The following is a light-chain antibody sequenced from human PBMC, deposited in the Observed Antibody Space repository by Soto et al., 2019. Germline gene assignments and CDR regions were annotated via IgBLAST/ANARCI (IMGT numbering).Light chain of an antibody. CDR1: QGISTY. J-gene: IGKJ4*01. Sequence: DIQLTQSPSFLSASVGDRVTIACRSSQGISTYLAWYQQKPGKAPKVLMYGASTLQSGVPSRFSGSGSGTDFTLTISSLQPEDFATYYCQQFNSYPRTFGGGTKVDIK. V-gene: IGKV1-9*01. CDR2: GAS. CDR3: QQFNSYPRT.